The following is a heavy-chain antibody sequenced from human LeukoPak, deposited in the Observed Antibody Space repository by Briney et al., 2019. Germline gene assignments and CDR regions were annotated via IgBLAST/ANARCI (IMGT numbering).Heavy chain of an antibody. CDR3: ARRSFGSASPLRMDV. CDR2: IYYSGST. Sequence: PSETLSLTCTVSGGSISSYYCTWIRQPPGKGLEGIGYIYYSGSTSYNPPLKSRLTISVDRSKNQSSLKLSSVAAAATAVYYCARRSFGSASPLRMDVWGQGTTVTVSS. V-gene: IGHV4-59*12. D-gene: IGHD3-10*01. J-gene: IGHJ6*02. CDR1: GGSISSYY.